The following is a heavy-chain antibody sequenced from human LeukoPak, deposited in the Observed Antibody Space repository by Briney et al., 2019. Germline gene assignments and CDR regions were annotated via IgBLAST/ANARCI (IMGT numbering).Heavy chain of an antibody. D-gene: IGHD6-19*01. J-gene: IGHJ4*02. Sequence: GGSLRLSCAASGFTFSSYGMHWVRQAPGKGLEWVAVISYDGSNKYYADSVKGRFAISRDNSKNTLYLQMNSLRAEDTAVYYCAKDAYSSGWYATQFDYWGQGTLVTVSS. CDR3: AKDAYSSGWYATQFDY. CDR1: GFTFSSYG. V-gene: IGHV3-30*18. CDR2: ISYDGSNK.